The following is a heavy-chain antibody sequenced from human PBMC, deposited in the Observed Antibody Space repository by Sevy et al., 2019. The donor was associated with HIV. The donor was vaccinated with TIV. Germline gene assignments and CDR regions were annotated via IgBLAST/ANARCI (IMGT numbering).Heavy chain of an antibody. CDR1: GGSISSGSYY. Sequence: SETLSLTCTVSGGSISSGSYYWSWIRQPAGKGLEWIGRIYTSGSTNYNPSLKSRVTISVDTSKNQFSLKLSSVTAADTAVYYCARDGWGWLVAVAASDAFDIWGQGTMVTVSS. V-gene: IGHV4-61*02. J-gene: IGHJ3*02. CDR2: IYTSGST. D-gene: IGHD6-19*01. CDR3: ARDGWGWLVAVAASDAFDI.